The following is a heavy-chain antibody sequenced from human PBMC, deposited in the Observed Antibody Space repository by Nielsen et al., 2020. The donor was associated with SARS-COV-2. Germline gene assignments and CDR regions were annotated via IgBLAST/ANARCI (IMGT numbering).Heavy chain of an antibody. CDR1: GGSISNGDYY. V-gene: IGHV4-30-4*01. CDR3: ARRYCSTTTCYDAFDV. D-gene: IGHD2-2*01. CDR2: IYYNGRP. Sequence: SETLSLTCTVSGGSISNGDYYWNWIRQPPGKGLEWIGYIYYNGRPYFNQSLKSRVAMSVDTSKNQLSLKLSSVTAADTAVYYCARRYCSTTTCYDAFDVWGQGTMVTVSS. J-gene: IGHJ3*01.